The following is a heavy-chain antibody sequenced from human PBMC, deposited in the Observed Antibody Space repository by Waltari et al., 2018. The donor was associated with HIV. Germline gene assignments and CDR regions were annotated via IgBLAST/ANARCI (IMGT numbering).Heavy chain of an antibody. CDR3: AREPTSNFYDSSGYRYFDP. J-gene: IGHJ4*02. V-gene: IGHV4-31*03. CDR1: GASVSSSGYY. Sequence: QVQLQESGPGLVKPSQTLSLTCSVSGASVSSSGYYWHWIRPPTGEGLEWIAYIYYSGSTYYNPPLKSRLTVSIDKSKNQVSLKLSSVTAADTAVYYCAREPTSNFYDSSGYRYFDPWGQGILVTVSS. CDR2: IYYSGST. D-gene: IGHD3-22*01.